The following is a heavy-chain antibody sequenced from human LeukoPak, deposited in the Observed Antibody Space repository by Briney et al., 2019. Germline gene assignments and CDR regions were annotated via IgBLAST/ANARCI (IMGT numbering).Heavy chain of an antibody. D-gene: IGHD3-9*01. CDR1: GGSISSRSYY. CDR2: IYYSGST. J-gene: IGHJ4*02. CDR3: ARQDLRYFDHAPYYFDY. Sequence: SETLSLTCTVSGGSISSRSYYWGWIRQPPGKGLEWIGSIYYSGSTYYNPSLKSRVTISVDTSKNQFSLKLSSVTAADTAVYYCARQDLRYFDHAPYYFDYWGQGTLVTVSS. V-gene: IGHV4-39*01.